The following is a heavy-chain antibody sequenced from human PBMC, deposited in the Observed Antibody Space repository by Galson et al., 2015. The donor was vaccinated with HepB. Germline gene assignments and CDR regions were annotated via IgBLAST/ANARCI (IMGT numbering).Heavy chain of an antibody. J-gene: IGHJ3*02. CDR2: IFPIPGVA. Sequence: SVKVSCKASGGTFSSPAISWVRQAPGQGLEWMGRIFPIPGVADYTQKFQGRVTITADKFTIADKFTTTAYMELNSLRSEDTAVYYCARERAADAFDIWGQGTMVTVSS. CDR1: GGTFSSPA. V-gene: IGHV1-69*04. CDR3: ARERAADAFDI.